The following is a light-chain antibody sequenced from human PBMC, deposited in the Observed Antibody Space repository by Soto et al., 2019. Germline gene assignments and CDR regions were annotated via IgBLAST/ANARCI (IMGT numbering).Light chain of an antibody. Sequence: EIVMTQSPATLSVSPGERATLSCRASQSVSSNLAWYQQKPGQAPRLLIYGASTRATGIPARFSGSGSGTEFTLTISSLQSEDFEVYYCQQSNNSPWPFGQGTKVEIK. V-gene: IGKV3-15*01. CDR2: GAS. CDR1: QSVSSN. J-gene: IGKJ1*01. CDR3: QQSNNSPWP.